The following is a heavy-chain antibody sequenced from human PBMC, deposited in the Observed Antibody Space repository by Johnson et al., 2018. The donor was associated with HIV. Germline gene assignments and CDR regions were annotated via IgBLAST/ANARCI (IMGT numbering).Heavy chain of an antibody. CDR2: INWNGGST. V-gene: IGHV3-20*04. J-gene: IGHJ3*01. CDR1: GFTFDDYG. D-gene: IGHD1-7*01. CDR3: ARDTIRELQLPDGFDV. Sequence: VQLVESGGGVVRPGGSLRLSCAASGFTFDDYGMSWVRQAPGKGLEWVSGINWNGGSTGYADSVKGRFTTSRDNSKNTVYLKMNSLRAEETAVYYCARDTIRELQLPDGFDVWGQGTMVTVSS.